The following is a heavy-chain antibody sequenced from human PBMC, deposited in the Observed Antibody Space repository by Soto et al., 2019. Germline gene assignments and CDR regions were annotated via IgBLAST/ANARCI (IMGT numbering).Heavy chain of an antibody. V-gene: IGHV3-23*01. J-gene: IGHJ6*02. CDR2: ISGSGGST. D-gene: IGHD6-6*01. CDR3: AKDSSSVHYYYYGMDV. CDR1: GFTFSSYA. Sequence: PGGSLRLSCAASGFTFSSYAMSWVRQAPGKGLEWVSAISGSGGSTYYADSVKGRFTISRDNSKNTLYLQMNSLRAEDTAVYYCAKDSSSVHYYYYGMDVWGQGTTVTVSS.